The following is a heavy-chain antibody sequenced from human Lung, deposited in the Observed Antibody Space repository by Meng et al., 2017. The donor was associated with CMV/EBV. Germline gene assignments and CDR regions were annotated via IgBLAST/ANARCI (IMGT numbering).Heavy chain of an antibody. Sequence: SGFTFSSYAMHWVRQAPGKGLKWVAVISYDGSNKYYADSVKGRFTISRDNSKNTLYLQMNSLRAEDTAVYYCARDHGYSYGSGWFDPWGQGTLVTVSS. D-gene: IGHD5-18*01. CDR1: GFTFSSYA. J-gene: IGHJ5*02. CDR3: ARDHGYSYGSGWFDP. CDR2: ISYDGSNK. V-gene: IGHV3-30*04.